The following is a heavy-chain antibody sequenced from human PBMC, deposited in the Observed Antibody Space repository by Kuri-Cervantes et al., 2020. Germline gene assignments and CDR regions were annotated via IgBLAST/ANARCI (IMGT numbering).Heavy chain of an antibody. Sequence: SETLSLTCTVSGGSISSYYWSWIRQPPGKGLEWIGSIYHSGSTYYNPSLKSRVTISVDTSKNQFSLKLSSVTAADTAVYYCARGGRGDYFIWGQGTLVTVSS. CDR1: GGSISSYY. V-gene: IGHV4-38-2*02. J-gene: IGHJ4*02. CDR2: IYHSGST. D-gene: IGHD4-17*01. CDR3: ARGGRGDYFI.